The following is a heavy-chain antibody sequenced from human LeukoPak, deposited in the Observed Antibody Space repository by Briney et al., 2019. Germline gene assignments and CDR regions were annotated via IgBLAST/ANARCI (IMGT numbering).Heavy chain of an antibody. CDR1: GYSFSGFY. V-gene: IGHV1-2*02. J-gene: IGHJ4*02. CDR3: ATVAVRSTSWYVNY. D-gene: IGHD6-13*01. Sequence: ASVKVSCKASGYSFSGFYMHWVRQAPGQGLERMRWINPTTGGTNYAQKFQGRVTMTRDTSISTAYMEMTSLISDDTAVYYCATVAVRSTSWYVNYWGQGTLVTVSS. CDR2: INPTTGGT.